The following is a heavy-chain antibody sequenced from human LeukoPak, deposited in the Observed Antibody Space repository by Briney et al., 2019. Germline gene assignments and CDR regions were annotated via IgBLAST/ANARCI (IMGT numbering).Heavy chain of an antibody. V-gene: IGHV4-59*01. CDR3: ARWRSHSSSSPYYYYCMDV. J-gene: IGHJ6*02. D-gene: IGHD6-6*01. CDR1: GGSISSYY. Sequence: SETLSLTCTVSGGSISSYYWSWIRQPPGKGLEWIGYIYYSGSTNYNPSLKSRVTISVDTSKNQFSLKLSSVTAADTAVYYCARWRSHSSSSPYYYYCMDVWGQGTTVTVSS. CDR2: IYYSGST.